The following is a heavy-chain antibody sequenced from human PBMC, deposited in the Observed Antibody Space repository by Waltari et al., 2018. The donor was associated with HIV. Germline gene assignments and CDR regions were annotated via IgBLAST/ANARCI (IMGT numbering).Heavy chain of an antibody. CDR1: GFTFSRSG. Sequence: QVQLVESGGGVVQPGRSLRLSCAASGFTFSRSGLHRVRQAPGKGLEWVAVISYDGSNKYYADSVKGRFTISRDNSKNRLYLQMNSLRAEDTTVYYCARDTVEQQSVIHYYGMDVWGQGTTVTVSS. D-gene: IGHD4-4*01. J-gene: IGHJ6*02. CDR3: ARDTVEQQSVIHYYGMDV. V-gene: IGHV3-30*03. CDR2: ISYDGSNK.